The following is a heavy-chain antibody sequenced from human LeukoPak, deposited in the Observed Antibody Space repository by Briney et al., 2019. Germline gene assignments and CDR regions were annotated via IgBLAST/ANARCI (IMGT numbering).Heavy chain of an antibody. J-gene: IGHJ3*02. CDR3: ARDSSGWYVAFDI. CDR2: INPNSGGT. V-gene: IGHV1-2*02. Sequence: VSVKVSCKASGYTFTGYYMHWVRQAPGQGLEWMGWINPNSGGTNYAQKFQGRVTMTRDTSISTAYMELSRLRSDDTAVYYCARDSSGWYVAFDIWGQGTMVTVSS. CDR1: GYTFTGYY. D-gene: IGHD6-19*01.